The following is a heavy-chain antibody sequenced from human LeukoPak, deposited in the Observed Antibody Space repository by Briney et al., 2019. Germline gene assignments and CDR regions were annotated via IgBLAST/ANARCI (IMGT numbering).Heavy chain of an antibody. V-gene: IGHV1-69*02. J-gene: IGHJ4*02. CDR3: ARRGGSSSRIFDY. Sequence: SVKVSCKASGGTFSSYTISWVRQAPGQGLEWMGRIIPILGIANYAQKFQGRVTITADKSTSTAYMELSSLRSEDTAVYYCARRGGSSSRIFDYWGQGTPVTVSS. D-gene: IGHD6-6*01. CDR1: GGTFSSYT. CDR2: IIPILGIA.